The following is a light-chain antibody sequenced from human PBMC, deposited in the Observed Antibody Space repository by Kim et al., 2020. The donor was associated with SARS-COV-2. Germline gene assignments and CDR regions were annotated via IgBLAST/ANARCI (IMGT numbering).Light chain of an antibody. CDR2: GAS. Sequence: SPEERATLSCRASQSVSSNLAWYQQKPGQAPRLLIYGASTRATGIPARFSGSGSGTEYTLTISSLQSEDFAVYYCQQYNNWRPWTFGQGTKVDIK. V-gene: IGKV3-15*01. J-gene: IGKJ1*01. CDR1: QSVSSN. CDR3: QQYNNWRPWT.